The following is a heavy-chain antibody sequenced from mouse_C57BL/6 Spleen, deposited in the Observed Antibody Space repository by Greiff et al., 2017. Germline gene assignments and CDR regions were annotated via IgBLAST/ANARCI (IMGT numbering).Heavy chain of an antibody. D-gene: IGHD2-5*01. CDR3: ARIVTTGYAMDY. CDR1: GYTFTDYY. V-gene: IGHV1-19*01. J-gene: IGHJ4*01. CDR2: INPYNGGT. Sequence: EVQLQQSGPVLVKPGASVKMSCKASGYTFTDYYMNWVKQSHGKSLEWIGVINPYNGGTSYNQKFKGKATLTVDKSSSTAYMELNSLTSEDSAVYYCARIVTTGYAMDYWGQGTSVTVSS.